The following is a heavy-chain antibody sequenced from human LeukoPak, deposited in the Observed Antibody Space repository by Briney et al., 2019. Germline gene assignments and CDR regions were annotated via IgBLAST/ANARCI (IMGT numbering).Heavy chain of an antibody. CDR1: GYTFTGYY. CDR3: ARDLSQYYYGWGY. J-gene: IGHJ4*02. CDR2: ISAYNGNT. D-gene: IGHD3-10*01. V-gene: IGHV1-18*04. Sequence: ASVKVSCKASGYTFTGYYMHWVRQAPGQGLEWMGWISAYNGNTNYAQKLQGRVTMTTDTSTSTAYMELRSLRSDDTAVYYCARDLSQYYYGWGYWGQGTLVTVSS.